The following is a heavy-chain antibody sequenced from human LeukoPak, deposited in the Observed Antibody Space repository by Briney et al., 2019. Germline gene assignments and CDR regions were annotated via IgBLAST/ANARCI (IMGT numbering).Heavy chain of an antibody. CDR3: TRWGSYRYGYFDY. CDR2: IRSKAYGGTT. J-gene: IGHJ4*02. V-gene: IGHV3-49*03. Sequence: GGSLRLSCTASGFTFGDYAMSWFRQAPGKGLEWVGFIRSKAYGGTTEYAASVKGRFTISRDDSKSITYLQMNSLKTEDTAVYYCTRWGSYRYGYFDYWGQGTLVTVSS. CDR1: GFTFGDYA. D-gene: IGHD3-16*02.